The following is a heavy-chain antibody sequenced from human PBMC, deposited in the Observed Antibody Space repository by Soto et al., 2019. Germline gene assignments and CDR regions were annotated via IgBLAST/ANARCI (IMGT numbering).Heavy chain of an antibody. Sequence: QVQLQESGPGLVKPSQTLSLTCTVSGGSISSGGYYWSWIRQHPGKGLEWIGYIYYSGSTYYNPSLKSRVTISVDTSKNQFSLKLSSVTAADTVVYYCARGYCSSTSCYGGFGYYYYMDVWGKGTTVTVSS. CDR1: GGSISSGGYY. J-gene: IGHJ6*03. CDR2: IYYSGST. V-gene: IGHV4-31*03. D-gene: IGHD2-2*01. CDR3: ARGYCSSTSCYGGFGYYYYMDV.